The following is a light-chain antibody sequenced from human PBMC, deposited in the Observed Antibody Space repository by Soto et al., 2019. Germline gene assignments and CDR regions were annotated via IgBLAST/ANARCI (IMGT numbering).Light chain of an antibody. Sequence: SYELTQPPSVSVSPGQTARITCSGAALPKKYAYWYQQKSGQAPVLVIYEDSKRPSGIPERFSGSSSGTMATLTISGAQVEDEADYYCYSTDSRGNHRVFGGGTKLTVL. J-gene: IGLJ2*01. CDR1: ALPKKY. CDR3: YSTDSRGNHRV. CDR2: EDS. V-gene: IGLV3-10*01.